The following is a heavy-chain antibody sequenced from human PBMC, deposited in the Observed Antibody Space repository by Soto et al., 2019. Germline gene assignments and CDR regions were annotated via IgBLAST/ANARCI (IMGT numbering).Heavy chain of an antibody. CDR1: GFTFSSYA. V-gene: IGHV3-30-3*01. J-gene: IGHJ4*02. Sequence: PGGSLRLSCAASGFTFSSYAMHWVRQAPGKGLEWVAVISYDGSNKYYADSVKGRFTISRDNSKNTLYLQMNSLRAEDTAVYYCAREDYDILTGSFDYWGQGTLVTVSS. CDR3: AREDYDILTGSFDY. D-gene: IGHD3-9*01. CDR2: ISYDGSNK.